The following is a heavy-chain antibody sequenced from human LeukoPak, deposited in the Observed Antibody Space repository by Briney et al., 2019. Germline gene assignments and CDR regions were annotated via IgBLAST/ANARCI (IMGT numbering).Heavy chain of an antibody. Sequence: KPSETLSLTCAVDGGSFSGYYWSWIRQPPGKGLEWIGNIYYSGTTNHNPSLKSRVTISVDTSKNQFSLKLSSVTAADTATYYCARGGSYHGYWGQGTLVTVSS. V-gene: IGHV4-59*01. CDR1: GGSFSGYY. D-gene: IGHD1-26*01. J-gene: IGHJ4*02. CDR3: ARGGSYHGY. CDR2: IYYSGTT.